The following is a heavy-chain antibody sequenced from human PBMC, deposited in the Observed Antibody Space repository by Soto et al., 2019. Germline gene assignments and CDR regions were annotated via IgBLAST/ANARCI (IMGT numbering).Heavy chain of an antibody. V-gene: IGHV5-51*01. Sequence: PGESLKISCQVSGYAFMTYWVAWVLQRPWKGLEWMGIIYPGDSDTRYSPSFQGQVTISADKSISTAYLQWSSLKASDTAMYFCARTRGYTSTYYYYYGMDVWGQGATVTVSS. CDR1: GYAFMTYW. CDR2: IYPGDSDT. J-gene: IGHJ6*02. D-gene: IGHD5-12*01. CDR3: ARTRGYTSTYYYYYGMDV.